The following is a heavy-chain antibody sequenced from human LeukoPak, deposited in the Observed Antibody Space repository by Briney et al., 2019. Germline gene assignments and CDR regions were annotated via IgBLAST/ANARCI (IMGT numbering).Heavy chain of an antibody. J-gene: IGHJ3*02. CDR2: ISSSSSYI. CDR3: ARGLRRIAGHHDAFDI. CDR1: GFTSSSYS. Sequence: PGGSLRLSCAASGFTSSSYSMNWVRQAPGKGLEWGSSISSSSSYIYYADSVKGRFTISRDNAKNSLYLQMNSLRAEDTAVYYCARGLRRIAGHHDAFDIWGQGTMVTVSS. V-gene: IGHV3-21*01. D-gene: IGHD6-13*01.